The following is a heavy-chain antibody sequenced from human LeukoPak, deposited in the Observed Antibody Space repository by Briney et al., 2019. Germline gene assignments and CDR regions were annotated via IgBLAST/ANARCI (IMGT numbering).Heavy chain of an antibody. CDR1: GFTFDDYA. Sequence: PGGSLRLSCAASGFTFDDYAMHWVRQAPGKGLEWVSGISWNSGSIGYADSVKGRFTISRDNAKNSLYLQMNSLRAEDTALYYCAKDRQTAAGTGYYYGMDVWGQGTTVTVSS. D-gene: IGHD6-13*01. V-gene: IGHV3-9*01. CDR2: ISWNSGSI. CDR3: AKDRQTAAGTGYYYGMDV. J-gene: IGHJ6*02.